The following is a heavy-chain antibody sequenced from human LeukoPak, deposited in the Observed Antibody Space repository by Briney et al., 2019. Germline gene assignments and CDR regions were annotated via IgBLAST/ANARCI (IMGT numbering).Heavy chain of an antibody. CDR3: ARDRRGYSYGLFDY. V-gene: IGHV3-74*01. Sequence: GGSLRLSCAASGFTFSSYWLHWARQAPGKGLVWVSRINSDGSSTSYADSVKGRFTISRDNAKNTLYLQMNSLRAEDTAVYYCARDRRGYSYGLFDYWGQGTLVTVSS. CDR1: GFTFSSYW. CDR2: INSDGSST. D-gene: IGHD5-18*01. J-gene: IGHJ4*02.